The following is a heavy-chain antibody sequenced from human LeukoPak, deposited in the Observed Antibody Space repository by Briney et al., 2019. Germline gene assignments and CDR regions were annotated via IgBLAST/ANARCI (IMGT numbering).Heavy chain of an antibody. V-gene: IGHV4-34*01. CDR1: GGSFSGYY. CDR3: ARDVSITGYAFDI. CDR2: INHSGST. J-gene: IGHJ3*02. Sequence: PSETLSLTCAVYGGSFSGYYWSWIRQPPGKGLEWIGEINHSGSTNYNPSLKSRVTISVDTSKNQFSLKLNSVTTADTAVYYCARDVSITGYAFDIWGQGTMVTVSS. D-gene: IGHD3-16*01.